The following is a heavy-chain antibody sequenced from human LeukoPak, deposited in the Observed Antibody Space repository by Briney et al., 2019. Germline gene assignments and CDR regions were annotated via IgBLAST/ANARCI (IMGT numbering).Heavy chain of an antibody. CDR3: AKESPSLFHFDY. J-gene: IGHJ4*02. V-gene: IGHV3-30*02. CDR2: IRYDGSNK. D-gene: IGHD2-21*01. CDR1: GFTFSSYG. Sequence: GGSLRLTCAASGFTFSSYGMHWVRQAPGKGLEWVAFIRYDGSNKYYADSVKGRFTISRDNSKNTLYLQMNSLRAEDTAVYYCAKESPSLFHFDYWGQGTLVTVSS.